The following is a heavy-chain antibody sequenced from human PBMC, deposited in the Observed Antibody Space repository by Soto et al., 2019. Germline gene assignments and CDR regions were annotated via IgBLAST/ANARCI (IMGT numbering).Heavy chain of an antibody. Sequence: SETLSLTCGVSVDSVSNDNYYWSWIRQPPGKGLEWIGYIYYSGTTNYNSYLKSRLSLSVDMSKNQFSLKLASVTAADTAVYFCARSQRGRTAFTFDYWGQGALVTVSS. CDR2: IYYSGTT. D-gene: IGHD3-16*01. J-gene: IGHJ4*02. CDR3: ARSQRGRTAFTFDY. V-gene: IGHV4-61*01. CDR1: VDSVSNDNYY.